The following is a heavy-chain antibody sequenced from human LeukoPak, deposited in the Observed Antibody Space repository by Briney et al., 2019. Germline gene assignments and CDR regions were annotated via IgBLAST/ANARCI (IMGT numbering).Heavy chain of an antibody. J-gene: IGHJ4*02. CDR1: GFTFGDYA. D-gene: IGHD6-19*01. V-gene: IGHV3-49*04. CDR3: TRGILRGWYYFDF. CDR2: IRSKAFGGAT. Sequence: GGSLRLSCTASGFTFGDYAMSWVRQAPGKGLEWVGFIRSKAFGGATEYAASVKGRFTISRDDSKSIAYLQMNSLKTEDTAVYYCTRGILRGWYYFDFWGQGTLVTVSS.